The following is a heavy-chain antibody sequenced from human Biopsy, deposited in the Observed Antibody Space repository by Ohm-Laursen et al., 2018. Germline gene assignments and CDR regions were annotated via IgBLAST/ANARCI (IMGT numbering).Heavy chain of an antibody. V-gene: IGHV3-21*01. CDR1: GFTPSSYS. Sequence: SLRLSCSASGFTPSSYSMNWVRQTPGKGLEWVSTISSSSDNIYYVDSVKGRFTISRDNAENSLYLQMNSLRAEDTAVYYCARSRGSSGIATIYYYGMDVWGQGTTVTVSS. D-gene: IGHD3-10*01. CDR2: ISSSSDNI. J-gene: IGHJ6*02. CDR3: ARSRGSSGIATIYYYGMDV.